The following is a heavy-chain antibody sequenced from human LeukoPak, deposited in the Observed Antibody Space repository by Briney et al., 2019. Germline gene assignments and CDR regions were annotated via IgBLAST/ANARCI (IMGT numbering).Heavy chain of an antibody. V-gene: IGHV3-30*02. CDR3: ARVWLYAFDI. CDR2: IRYDGSNK. CDR1: GFTFSSYG. J-gene: IGHJ3*02. Sequence: GGSLRLSCAASGFTFSSYGMHWVRQAPGKGLEWVAFIRYDGSNKYYADSVKGRFTISRDNAKNSLYLQMNSLRAEDTAVYYCARVWLYAFDIWGQGTMVTVSS. D-gene: IGHD3-9*01.